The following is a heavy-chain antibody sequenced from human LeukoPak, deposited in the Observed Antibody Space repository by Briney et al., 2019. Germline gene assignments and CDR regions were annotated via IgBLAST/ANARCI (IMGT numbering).Heavy chain of an antibody. CDR2: TQTSGST. V-gene: IGHV4-4*07. CDR1: GGSIRSYH. CDR3: ARDASRYCSGGSCNPGWFDP. J-gene: IGHJ5*02. Sequence: PSETLSLTCTVSGGSIRSYHWSWIRQPAGKGLEWIGHTQTSGSTNYNPSLKSRVTVSVDNSNNQFSLRLTSVTAADTAVYYCARDASRYCSGGSCNPGWFDPWGQGILVIVSS. D-gene: IGHD2-15*01.